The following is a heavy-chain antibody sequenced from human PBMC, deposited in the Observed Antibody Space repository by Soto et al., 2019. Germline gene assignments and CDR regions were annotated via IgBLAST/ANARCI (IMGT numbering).Heavy chain of an antibody. Sequence: QVQLVESGGGVVQPGGSLRLSCAPSGFIFSSYGMHWVRQAPGKGLEWVAVIRYDGSNKYYGDSVKGRFTISRDNSKNTLYLEMNSLRAEDSAVYYCARVKQGRGGYDSPFAYWGQGTLVTVSS. D-gene: IGHD5-12*01. CDR3: ARVKQGRGGYDSPFAY. CDR2: IRYDGSNK. J-gene: IGHJ4*02. V-gene: IGHV3-33*01. CDR1: GFIFSSYG.